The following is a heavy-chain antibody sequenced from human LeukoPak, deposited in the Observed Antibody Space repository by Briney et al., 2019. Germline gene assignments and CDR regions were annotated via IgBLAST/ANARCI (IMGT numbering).Heavy chain of an antibody. D-gene: IGHD4-17*01. CDR2: INSDGSSI. CDR3: ATNDYGASDY. V-gene: IGHV3-74*01. CDR1: GFTFSSYW. J-gene: IGHJ4*02. Sequence: GGSLRLSCAASGFTFSSYWMHWVRQAPGKGLVWVSRINSDGSSIRYADSVKGRFTISRDNAKNSLYLQMNSLRAEDTAVFYCATNDYGASDYWGQGTLVTVSS.